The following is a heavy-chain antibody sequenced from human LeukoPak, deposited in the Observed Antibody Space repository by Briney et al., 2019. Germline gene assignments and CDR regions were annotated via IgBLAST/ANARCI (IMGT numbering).Heavy chain of an antibody. CDR2: IYSSGST. D-gene: IGHD2-2*01. V-gene: IGHV3-53*01. CDR1: GFTVSTYY. Sequence: GGSLILSCAASGFTVSTYYMTWVRQAPGKGLECVSVIYSSGSTYYADSVKGRFTVSRDNSKNTLYLQMNSLRAEDTAMYYCARGLGYCTSTTCLLPFDYWGQGTLVTVSS. CDR3: ARGLGYCTSTTCLLPFDY. J-gene: IGHJ4*02.